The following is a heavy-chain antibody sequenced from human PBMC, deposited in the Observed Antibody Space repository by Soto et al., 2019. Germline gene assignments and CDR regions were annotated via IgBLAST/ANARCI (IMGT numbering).Heavy chain of an antibody. CDR2: ISGSGGST. V-gene: IGHV3-23*01. CDR1: GFTFSSYA. CDR3: ASCGGGCYSFDY. D-gene: IGHD2-21*02. J-gene: IGHJ4*02. Sequence: GGSLRLSCAASGFTFSSYAMSWVRQAPGKGLEWVSAISGSGGSTYYADSVKGRFTISRDNSKNTLYLQMNSLRAEDTAEYYCASCGGGCYSFDYWGQGTLVNVSS.